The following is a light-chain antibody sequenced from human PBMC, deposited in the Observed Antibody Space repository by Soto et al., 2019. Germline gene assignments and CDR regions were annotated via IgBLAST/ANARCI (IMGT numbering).Light chain of an antibody. CDR2: TAS. CDR1: QSVSRW. CDR3: QHYNTYPLS. J-gene: IGKJ4*01. V-gene: IGKV1-5*03. Sequence: DLQMTQSPSTLSASVGDRVTITCRASQSVSRWVAWYQQKPGKVPKLLIFTASSLESGVPSRFSGSGSGTEFTLTISSLQPDDFATYYCQHYNTYPLSFGGGTKVEL.